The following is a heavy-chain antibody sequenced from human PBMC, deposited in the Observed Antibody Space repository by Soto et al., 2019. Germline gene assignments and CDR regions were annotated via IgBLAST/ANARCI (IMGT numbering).Heavy chain of an antibody. CDR1: GGTFSTYS. J-gene: IGHJ3*02. V-gene: IGHV1-69*02. Sequence: QVQLVQSGAEVKKPGSAVKVSCKDSGGTFSTYSMFWVRQAPGQGLEWMGRIIPMLGIANYAQKFQGRVTISGDKSTGRAYMELSSLRSEDTALYYCTIGSWSGEVFDIWGQGTMVTVSS. CDR3: TIGSWSGEVFDI. CDR2: IIPMLGIA. D-gene: IGHD2-21*01.